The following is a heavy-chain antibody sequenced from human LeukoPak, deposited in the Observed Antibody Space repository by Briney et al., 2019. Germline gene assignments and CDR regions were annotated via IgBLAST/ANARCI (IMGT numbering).Heavy chain of an antibody. Sequence: SQTLSLTCTVSGGSISSGGYYWSWIRQHPGKGLEWIGYIYYSGSTYYNPSLKSRVTISVDTSKNQFSLKLSSVTAADTAVYYCARTVAATLFAIASDIWGQGTMVTVSS. D-gene: IGHD2-15*01. J-gene: IGHJ3*02. CDR3: ARTVAATLFAIASDI. CDR1: GGSISSGGYY. V-gene: IGHV4-31*03. CDR2: IYYSGST.